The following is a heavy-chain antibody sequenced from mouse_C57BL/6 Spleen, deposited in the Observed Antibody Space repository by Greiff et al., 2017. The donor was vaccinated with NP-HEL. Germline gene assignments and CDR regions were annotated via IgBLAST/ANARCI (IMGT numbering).Heavy chain of an antibody. V-gene: IGHV2-2*01. CDR1: GFSLTSYG. J-gene: IGHJ2*01. Sequence: VKLQESGPGLVQPSHCLSITCTVSGFSLTSYGVHWVRQSPGKGLEWLGVIWSGGSTDYNAAFMSRLSISKDNSKSQVFFKMNSLQADDTAIYYCASYDYDDGFDYWGQGTTLTVSS. CDR3: ASYDYDDGFDY. CDR2: IWSGGST. D-gene: IGHD2-4*01.